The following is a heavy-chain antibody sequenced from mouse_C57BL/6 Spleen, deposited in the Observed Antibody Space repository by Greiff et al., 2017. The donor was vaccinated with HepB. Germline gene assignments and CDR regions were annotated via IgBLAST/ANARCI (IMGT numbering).Heavy chain of an antibody. CDR2: INPSSGYT. D-gene: IGHD1-1*01. V-gene: IGHV1-4*01. CDR1: GYTFTSYT. J-gene: IGHJ2*01. CDR3: ARGGITTVVAGDY. Sequence: QVQLKQSGAELARPGASVKMSCKASGYTFTSYTMHWVKQRPGQGLEWIGYINPSSGYTKYNQKFKDKATLTADKSSSTAYMQLSSLTSEDSAVYYCARGGITTVVAGDYWGQGTTLTVSS.